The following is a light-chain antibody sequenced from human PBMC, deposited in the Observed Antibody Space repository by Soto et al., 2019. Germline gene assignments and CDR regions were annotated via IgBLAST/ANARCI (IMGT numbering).Light chain of an antibody. V-gene: IGKV3-20*01. CDR3: QQHGPSPPYT. CDR2: GAA. Sequence: EIVFTQSPRTLSLSPGARATLFCSDSQSVSSSYLAWYQQQPGQAPRLLSYGAANRATGIPDRFTGSGSGTDFTLTISRVEPDGFVVYYCQQHGPSPPYTVGKGTKVVI. CDR1: QSVSSSY. J-gene: IGKJ2*01.